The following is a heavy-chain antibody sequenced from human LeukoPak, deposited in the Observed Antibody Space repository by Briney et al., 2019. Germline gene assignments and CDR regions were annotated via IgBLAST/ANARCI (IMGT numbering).Heavy chain of an antibody. CDR1: GFTFSSYA. CDR2: ISSNGGST. Sequence: GGSLRLSCAASGFTFSSYAMHWVRQAPGKGLEYVSAISSNGGSTYYANSVKGRFTISRDNSKNTLYLQMNSLRAEDTAVYYCAKGIRVDTAMEDAFDIWGQGTMVTVSS. V-gene: IGHV3-64*01. D-gene: IGHD5-18*01. J-gene: IGHJ3*02. CDR3: AKGIRVDTAMEDAFDI.